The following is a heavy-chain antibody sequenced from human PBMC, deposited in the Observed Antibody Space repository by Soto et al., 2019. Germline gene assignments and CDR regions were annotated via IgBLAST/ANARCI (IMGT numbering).Heavy chain of an antibody. V-gene: IGHV3-30-3*01. CDR1: GFTFDTYG. CDR3: ARVTPGNNLYYFSGLDF. D-gene: IGHD1-1*01. J-gene: IGHJ6*02. CDR2: ISYEGSNT. Sequence: QVHLVESGGGVVQPGKSLRLSCVASGFTFDTYGIHWVRQAPGKGLQWVALISYEGSNTYYADSVRGRFTISRDNSKNALYLQMNTLRPEETGVYYCARVTPGNNLYYFSGLDFWGQGTSVTVSS.